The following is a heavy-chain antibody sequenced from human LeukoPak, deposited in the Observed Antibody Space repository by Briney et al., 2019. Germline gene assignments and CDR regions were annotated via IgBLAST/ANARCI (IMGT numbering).Heavy chain of an antibody. D-gene: IGHD3-9*01. CDR3: ARLSNYNILTGNSWFDS. J-gene: IGHJ5*01. CDR1: GGSISSYY. CDR2: IYYSGSS. Sequence: SETLSLTCTVSGGSISSYYWTWIRQPPGKALEWIGYIYYSGSSNYNPSLKSRVTISVDRSKTQFFLNLTSVAAADTAVYYCARLSNYNILTGNSWFDSWGQGTLVTVSS. V-gene: IGHV4-59*08.